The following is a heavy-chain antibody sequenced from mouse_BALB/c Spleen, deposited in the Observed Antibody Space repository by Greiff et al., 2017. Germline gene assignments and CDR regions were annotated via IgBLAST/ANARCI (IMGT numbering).Heavy chain of an antibody. D-gene: IGHD2-2*01. CDR1: GYTFTDYA. V-gene: IGHV1S137*01. Sequence: VKLMESGAELVRPGVSVKISCKGSGYTFTDYAMHWVKQSHAKSLEWIGVISTYYGDASYNQKFKGKATMTVDKSSSTAYMELARLTSEDSAIYYCARGVTTGAMDYWGQGTSVTVSS. CDR2: ISTYYGDA. J-gene: IGHJ4*01. CDR3: ARGVTTGAMDY.